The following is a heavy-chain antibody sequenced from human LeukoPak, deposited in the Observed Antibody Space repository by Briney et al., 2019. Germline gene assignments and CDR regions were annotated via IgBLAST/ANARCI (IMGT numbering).Heavy chain of an antibody. CDR1: GGSISSSSYY. CDR3: ARLGLRAVNYFDY. J-gene: IGHJ4*02. D-gene: IGHD3-16*01. V-gene: IGHV4-39*01. Sequence: PSETLSLTCTVSGGSISSSSYYWGWIRQPPGKGLEWIGSIYYSGSTYYNPSLKSRVTISVDTSKNQFSLKLSSVTAADTAVYYCARLGLRAVNYFDYWGQGTLVTVSS. CDR2: IYYSGST.